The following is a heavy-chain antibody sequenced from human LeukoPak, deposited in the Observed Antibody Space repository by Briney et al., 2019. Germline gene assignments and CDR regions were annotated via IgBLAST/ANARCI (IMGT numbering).Heavy chain of an antibody. J-gene: IGHJ4*02. V-gene: IGHV1-18*01. CDR1: GYTFTSYA. D-gene: IGHD5-18*01. CDR3: ARSRTVDTAMVGY. CDR2: ISVYNGNT. Sequence: ASVKVSCKASGYTFTSYAMNWVRQAPGQGLEWMGWISVYNGNTNYAQKLQGRVTMTTDTSTSTAYMELRSLRSDDTAVYYCARSRTVDTAMVGYWGQGTLVTVSS.